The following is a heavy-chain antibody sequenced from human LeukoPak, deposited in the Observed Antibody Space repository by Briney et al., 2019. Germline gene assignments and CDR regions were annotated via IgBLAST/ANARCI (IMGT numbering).Heavy chain of an antibody. D-gene: IGHD3-10*01. J-gene: IGHJ4*02. CDR1: GFTFSSYW. CDR2: INSDGSST. CDR3: ARAERFGELSRPNDY. Sequence: PGGSLRLSCAASGFTFSSYWMHWVRQALGKWLVWVSRINSDGSSTSYADSVKGRFTISRDNAKNTLYLQMNSLRADDTAVYYCARAERFGELSRPNDYWGQGTLVTVSS. V-gene: IGHV3-74*01.